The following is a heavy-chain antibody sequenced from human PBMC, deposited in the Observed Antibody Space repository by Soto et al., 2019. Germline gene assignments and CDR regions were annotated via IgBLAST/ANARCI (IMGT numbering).Heavy chain of an antibody. CDR1: GLTFSHSS. J-gene: IGHJ6*02. CDR3: ARVISSSEYSNGMDV. CDR2: ISGGGTYR. V-gene: IGHV3-21*02. D-gene: IGHD6-13*01. Sequence: EVQLVESGGGLVKPGGSLRLSCAASGLTFSHSSMNWVRQAPGKGLEWVSSISGGGTYRYYAESVKRRFTISRDNPKNALDLQKNSRRAEDTVVYYCARVISSSEYSNGMDVWGQGTTVTVSS.